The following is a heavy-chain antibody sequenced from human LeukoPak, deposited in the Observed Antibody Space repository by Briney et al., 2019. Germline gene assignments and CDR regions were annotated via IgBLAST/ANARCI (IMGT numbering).Heavy chain of an antibody. V-gene: IGHV4-34*01. CDR2: INHSGST. D-gene: IGHD5-18*01. J-gene: IGHJ3*02. CDR1: GGSFGGYY. CDR3: AKARGYSYGTRAFDI. Sequence: PSETLSLTCAVYGGSFGGYYWSWIRQPPGKGLEWIGEINHSGSTYYDQSVKGRVTISVDTSKNQFYLKLSSVTAADTAVYYCAKARGYSYGTRAFDIWGQGTMVTVSS.